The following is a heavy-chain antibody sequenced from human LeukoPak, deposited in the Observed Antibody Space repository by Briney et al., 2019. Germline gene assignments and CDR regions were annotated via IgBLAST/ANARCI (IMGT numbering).Heavy chain of an antibody. CDR3: ARTVFIAAESDLRFDY. J-gene: IGHJ4*02. Sequence: KHGESLKISCKGSGYSFTSYWIGWVRQMPGKGLEWMGIIYPGDSDTRYSPSFQGQVTISADKSISTAYLQWSSLKASDTAMYYCARTVFIAAESDLRFDYWGQGTLVTVSS. CDR2: IYPGDSDT. D-gene: IGHD6-13*01. CDR1: GYSFTSYW. V-gene: IGHV5-51*01.